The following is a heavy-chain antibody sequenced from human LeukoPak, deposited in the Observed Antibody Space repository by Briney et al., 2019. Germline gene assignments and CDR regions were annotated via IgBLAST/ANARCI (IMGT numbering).Heavy chain of an antibody. J-gene: IGHJ4*02. Sequence: PGGSLRLSCAASGFTFSSYAMSWVRQAPGKGLEWVSAISGSGGSTYYADYVKGRFTISRDNSKNTVYLQMNSLRAEDTAVYYCAKDRTVVLSGGYFDYWGQGTLVAVSS. CDR3: AKDRTVVLSGGYFDY. D-gene: IGHD2-15*01. CDR2: ISGSGGST. CDR1: GFTFSSYA. V-gene: IGHV3-23*01.